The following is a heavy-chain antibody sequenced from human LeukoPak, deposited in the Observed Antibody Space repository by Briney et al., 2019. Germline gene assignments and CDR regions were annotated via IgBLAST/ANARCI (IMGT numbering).Heavy chain of an antibody. CDR3: ARVSVQWLVRGAVFDY. J-gene: IGHJ4*02. V-gene: IGHV3-7*01. D-gene: IGHD6-19*01. Sequence: PGGSLRLSCAASGFTFSSYWMSWVRQAPGKGLEWVANKKQDGSEKYYVDSVKGRFMISRDNAKNSLYLQMNSLRAEDTAVYYCARVSVQWLVRGAVFDYWGQGTLVTVSS. CDR1: GFTFSSYW. CDR2: KKQDGSEK.